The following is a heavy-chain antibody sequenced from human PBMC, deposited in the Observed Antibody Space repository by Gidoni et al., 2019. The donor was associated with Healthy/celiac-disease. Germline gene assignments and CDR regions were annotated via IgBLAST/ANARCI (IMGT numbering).Heavy chain of an antibody. J-gene: IGHJ6*02. CDR2: IIPIFGTA. CDR3: ARFPTTVTTFYYYGMDV. Sequence: QVQLVQSGAEVKKPGSSVKVSCKASGGTFSSYAISWVRQAPGQGLEWMGGIIPIFGTANYAQKFQGRVTITADESTSTVYMELSSLRSEDTAVYYCARFPTTVTTFYYYGMDVWGQGTTVTVSS. CDR1: GGTFSSYA. V-gene: IGHV1-69*01. D-gene: IGHD4-17*01.